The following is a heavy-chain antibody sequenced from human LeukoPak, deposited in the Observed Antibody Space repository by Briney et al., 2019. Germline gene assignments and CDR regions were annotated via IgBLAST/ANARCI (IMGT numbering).Heavy chain of an antibody. CDR2: ISWNSGSI. CDR1: GFTFDDYA. CDR3: ARGLAAAGNPHYYYMDV. V-gene: IGHV3-9*01. D-gene: IGHD6-13*01. J-gene: IGHJ6*03. Sequence: PGGSLRLSCAASGFTFDDYAMHWVRQAPGKGLEWVSGISWNSGSIGYADSVKGRFTISRDNAKNSLYLQMNNLRAEDTAVYYCARGLAAAGNPHYYYMDVWGKGTTVTVSS.